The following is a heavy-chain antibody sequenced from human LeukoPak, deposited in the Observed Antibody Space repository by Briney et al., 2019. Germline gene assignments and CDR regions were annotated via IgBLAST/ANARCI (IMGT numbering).Heavy chain of an antibody. CDR2: ISGSGGDT. D-gene: IGHD6-19*01. Sequence: GGSLRLSCAASRFTFDNHAMSWVRQAPGKGLEWVLAISGSGGDTYYTDSVKGRFTISRDKSKNTLFLQMNRLRAEDTAVYYCANDVCRYNSGCLSFDYWGQGTLVTVSS. CDR3: ANDVCRYNSGCLSFDY. J-gene: IGHJ4*02. CDR1: RFTFDNHA. V-gene: IGHV3-23*01.